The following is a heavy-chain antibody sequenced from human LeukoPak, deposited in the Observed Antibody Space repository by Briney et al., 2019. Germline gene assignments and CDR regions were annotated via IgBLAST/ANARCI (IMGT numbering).Heavy chain of an antibody. V-gene: IGHV3-30*04. D-gene: IGHD6-19*01. CDR2: ISFDGRNK. CDR3: ARESSSPTGY. Sequence: GGSLRLSCAAAGFTFSSYAIHWVSQAPGKWLEWVAVISFDGRNKYYADSVKGRFTISRDNSKNTLYLQMNSLRAEDTAVYYCARESSSPTGYWGQGTLVTVSS. J-gene: IGHJ4*02. CDR1: GFTFSSYA.